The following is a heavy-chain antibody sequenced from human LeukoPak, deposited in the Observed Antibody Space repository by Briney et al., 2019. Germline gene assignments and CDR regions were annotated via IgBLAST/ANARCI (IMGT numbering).Heavy chain of an antibody. V-gene: IGHV3-11*01. J-gene: IGHJ5*02. CDR3: AKQGDSSSSGGWFNP. D-gene: IGHD6-6*01. CDR2: ISSSGSTI. Sequence: GGSLRLSCAASGFTFSDYYMSWIRQAPGKGLEWVSYISSSGSTIYYADSVKGRFTISRDNAKNSLYLQMNSLRPEDTAIYYCAKQGDSSSSGGWFNPWGQGTLATVSS. CDR1: GFTFSDYY.